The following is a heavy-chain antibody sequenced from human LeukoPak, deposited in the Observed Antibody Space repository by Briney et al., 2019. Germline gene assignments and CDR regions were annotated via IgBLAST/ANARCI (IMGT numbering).Heavy chain of an antibody. V-gene: IGHV3-30*03. J-gene: IGHJ6*02. CDR3: NGMDV. Sequence: GGSLRLSCAASGFTFSSYGMLWVRQATGKGLEWVAVISYDGSNKYYADSVKGRFTISRDNSKNTLYLQMNSLRAEDTAVYYCNGMDVWGQGTTVTVSS. CDR1: GFTFSSYG. CDR2: ISYDGSNK.